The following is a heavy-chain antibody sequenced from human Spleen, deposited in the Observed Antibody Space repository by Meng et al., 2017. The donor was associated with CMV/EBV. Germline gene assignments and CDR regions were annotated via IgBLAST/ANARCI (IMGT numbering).Heavy chain of an antibody. J-gene: IGHJ4*02. Sequence: CAASGFTCSSYSMNWVRQAPGKGLEWVSSIGTSSSYIYYADSVQGRFTISRDNANNSLYLQMNSLRAEDTAVYYCARDTGRLEYYFDYWGQGTLVTVSS. CDR1: GFTCSSYS. D-gene: IGHD1-1*01. V-gene: IGHV3-21*01. CDR2: IGTSSSYI. CDR3: ARDTGRLEYYFDY.